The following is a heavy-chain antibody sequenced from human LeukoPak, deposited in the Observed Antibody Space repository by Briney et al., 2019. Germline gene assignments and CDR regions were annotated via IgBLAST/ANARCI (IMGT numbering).Heavy chain of an antibody. D-gene: IGHD3-22*01. V-gene: IGHV5-51*01. CDR2: IYPGDSDT. J-gene: IGHJ4*02. CDR3: ARVVSYYLDY. CDR1: GYSFTSYW. Sequence: GESLKISGKEPGYSFTSYWIGWVRQMPGKGLERMGIIYPGDSDTRDSPSFQGQVTISADKSISTAYLQWSSLKASDTAMYYCARVVSYYLDYWGQGTLVTVSS.